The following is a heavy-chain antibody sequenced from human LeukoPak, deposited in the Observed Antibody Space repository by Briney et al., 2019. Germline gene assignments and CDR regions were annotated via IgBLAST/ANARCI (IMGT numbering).Heavy chain of an antibody. D-gene: IGHD3-10*01. Sequence: GGSLRLSCAASGFTFPNYAVSWVRQAPGQGLEWVSGISGSAYSTFYADSVKGRFTISRDNSKNTLYLQMNRLRAEDTAVYYCAKGHYYGSGSLDYWGQGTLVTVSS. V-gene: IGHV3-23*01. CDR1: GFTFPNYA. J-gene: IGHJ4*02. CDR3: AKGHYYGSGSLDY. CDR2: ISGSAYST.